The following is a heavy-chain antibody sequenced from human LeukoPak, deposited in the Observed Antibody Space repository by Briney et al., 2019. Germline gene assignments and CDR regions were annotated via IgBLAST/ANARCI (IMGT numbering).Heavy chain of an antibody. J-gene: IGHJ4*02. D-gene: IGHD5-18*01. CDR3: AKLRYSNIGYSSAIDY. CDR1: GGSISSYY. V-gene: IGHV4-59*01. Sequence: SETLSLTCTVSGGSISSYYWSWIRQPPGKGLEWIGYIYYSGSTNYNPSPKSRVTISVDTSKNQFSLKLSSVTAADTAVYYCAKLRYSNIGYSSAIDYWGQGILVTVSS. CDR2: IYYSGST.